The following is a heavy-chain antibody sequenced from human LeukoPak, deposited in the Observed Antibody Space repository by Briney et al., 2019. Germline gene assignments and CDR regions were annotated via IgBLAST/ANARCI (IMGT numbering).Heavy chain of an antibody. J-gene: IGHJ4*02. CDR3: ARRKMYDFDY. Sequence: GESLKISCKGSGYSLTSYWIGWVRQMPGKGLEWMGIIYPGDSDTKYSPSFQGQVTISADKSTSTAYLQWSSLKASDTAMYYCARRKMYDFDYWGQGTLVTVSS. D-gene: IGHD3-3*01. CDR1: GYSLTSYW. V-gene: IGHV5-51*01. CDR2: IYPGDSDT.